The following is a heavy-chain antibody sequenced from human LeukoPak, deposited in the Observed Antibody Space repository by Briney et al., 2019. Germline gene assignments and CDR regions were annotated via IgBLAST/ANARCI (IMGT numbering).Heavy chain of an antibody. CDR3: ASRNDILTGYVFDF. CDR1: GGSVSSSIYY. J-gene: IGHJ4*02. V-gene: IGHV4-39*01. CDR2: IYYSGST. Sequence: SETLSLTCTVSGGSVSSSIYYWGWIRQPPGKGLKWIGSIYYSGSTSYNPSLKSRVTISVDTSKNQFSLKLTSVTAADTAVYYCASRNDILTGYVFDFWGQGTLVTVSS. D-gene: IGHD3-9*01.